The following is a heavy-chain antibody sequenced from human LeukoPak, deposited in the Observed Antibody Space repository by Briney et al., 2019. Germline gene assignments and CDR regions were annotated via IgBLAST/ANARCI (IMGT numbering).Heavy chain of an antibody. D-gene: IGHD3-16*02. CDR3: ASNRYDYVWGSYRFDY. V-gene: IGHV4-39*01. Sequence: PSETLSLTCTVSGGSVSSSSYYCTWIRQPPGKGLEWIGSIYYTGSTYYNPSLKSRVTISVDTSKNQFSLKLNSVTAADTAVYYCASNRYDYVWGSYRFDYWGQGTLVTVSS. CDR1: GGSVSSSSYY. CDR2: IYYTGST. J-gene: IGHJ4*02.